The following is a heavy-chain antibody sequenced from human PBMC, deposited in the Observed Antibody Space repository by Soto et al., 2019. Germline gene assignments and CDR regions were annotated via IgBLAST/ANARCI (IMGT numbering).Heavy chain of an antibody. CDR3: ARDQGIPYCGGDCYSDWYFDL. V-gene: IGHV1-3*01. D-gene: IGHD2-21*01. Sequence: QVQLVQSGAEVMEPGASVKVSCRASGYTFTNYAIHWVRQAPGQRLAWMGWLNPGNGNTKYPQKFQGRVPITRYTSASKAYMFLSSLRSEDTAVYYCARDQGIPYCGGDCYSDWYFDLWGRGTLVTVSS. CDR1: GYTFTNYA. CDR2: LNPGNGNT. J-gene: IGHJ2*01.